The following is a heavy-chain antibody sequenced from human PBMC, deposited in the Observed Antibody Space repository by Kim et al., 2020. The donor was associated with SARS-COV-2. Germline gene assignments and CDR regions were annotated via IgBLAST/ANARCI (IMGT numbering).Heavy chain of an antibody. CDR3: VLGNLDYYGSGSHFDY. Sequence: GGSLRLSCAASGFTFDDYAMHWVRQAPGKGLELVSGISWNSGSIGYADSVKGRFTISRDNAKNSLYLQMNSLRAEDTALYYCVLGNLDYYGSGSHFDYWGQGALVTVSS. CDR2: ISWNSGSI. J-gene: IGHJ4*02. CDR1: GFTFDDYA. D-gene: IGHD3-10*01. V-gene: IGHV3-9*01.